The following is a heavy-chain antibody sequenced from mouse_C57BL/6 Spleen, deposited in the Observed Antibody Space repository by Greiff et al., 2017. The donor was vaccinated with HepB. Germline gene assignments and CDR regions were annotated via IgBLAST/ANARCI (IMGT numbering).Heavy chain of an antibody. J-gene: IGHJ4*01. CDR2: IRNKANGYTT. D-gene: IGHD1-1*01. V-gene: IGHV7-3*01. CDR1: GFTFTDYY. Sequence: EVQLVESGGGLVQPGGSLSLSCAASGFTFTDYYMSWVRQPPGKALEWLGFIRNKANGYTTEYSASVKGRFTISRDNSQSILYLQMNALRAEDSATYYCARYPSPYDGSSYVDYAMDYWGQGTSVTVSS. CDR3: ARYPSPYDGSSYVDYAMDY.